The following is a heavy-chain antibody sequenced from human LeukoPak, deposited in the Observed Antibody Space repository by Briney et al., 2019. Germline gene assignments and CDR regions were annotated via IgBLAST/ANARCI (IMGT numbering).Heavy chain of an antibody. CDR3: ARDPGESIAARGTPDY. D-gene: IGHD6-6*01. CDR2: IKSKTDGGTT. V-gene: IGHV3-15*01. Sequence: PGGSLRLSCAASGFTFSNAWMSWVRQAPGKGLEWVGRIKSKTDGGTTDYAAPVKGRFTISRDDSKNTLYLQMNSLKTEDTAVYYCARDPGESIAARGTPDYWGQGTLVTVSS. CDR1: GFTFSNAW. J-gene: IGHJ4*02.